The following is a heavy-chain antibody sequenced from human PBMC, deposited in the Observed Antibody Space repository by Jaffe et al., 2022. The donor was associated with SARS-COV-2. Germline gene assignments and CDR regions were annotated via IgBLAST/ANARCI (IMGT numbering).Heavy chain of an antibody. V-gene: IGHV1-2*02. CDR1: GYTFTGYY. CDR2: INPNSGGT. J-gene: IGHJ1*01. Sequence: QVQLVQSGAEVKKPGASVKVSCKASGYTFTGYYMHWVRQAPGQGLEWMGWINPNSGGTNYAQKFQGRVTMTRDTSISTAYMELSRLRSDDTAVYYCARGSHVLRFLEWSFHWGQGTLVTVSS. CDR3: ARGSHVLRFLEWSFH. D-gene: IGHD3-3*01.